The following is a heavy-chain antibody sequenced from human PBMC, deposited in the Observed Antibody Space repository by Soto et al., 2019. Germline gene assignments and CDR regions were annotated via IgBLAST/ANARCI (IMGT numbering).Heavy chain of an antibody. Sequence: GESLKISCKGPGYSFTSYWISWVRQMPGKGLEWMGRIDPSDSYTNYSPSFQGHVTISADKSISTAYLQWSSLKASDTAMYYCARHPAHCGGDCSAFDIWGQGTMVTVSS. CDR3: ARHPAHCGGDCSAFDI. CDR2: IDPSDSYT. V-gene: IGHV5-10-1*01. CDR1: GYSFTSYW. D-gene: IGHD2-21*02. J-gene: IGHJ3*02.